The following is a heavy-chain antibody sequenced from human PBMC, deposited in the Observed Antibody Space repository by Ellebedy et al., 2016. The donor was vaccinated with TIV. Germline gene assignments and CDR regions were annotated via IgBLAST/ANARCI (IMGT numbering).Heavy chain of an antibody. D-gene: IGHD4-23*01. CDR1: GGSISRYY. J-gene: IGHJ4*02. V-gene: IGHV4-59*12. Sequence: SETLSLXXTVSGGSISRYYWSWIRQPPGKGLEWIGYIYYSGSTNYNPSLKSRVTISVDTSKNQFSLKLSSVTAADTAVYYCARVGPYGGNSIDYWGQGTLVTVSS. CDR3: ARVGPYGGNSIDY. CDR2: IYYSGST.